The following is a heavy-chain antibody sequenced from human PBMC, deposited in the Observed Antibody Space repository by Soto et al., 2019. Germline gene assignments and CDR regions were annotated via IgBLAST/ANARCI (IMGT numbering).Heavy chain of an antibody. V-gene: IGHV3-23*01. J-gene: IGHJ6*02. D-gene: IGHD6-19*01. CDR1: GFTFSSYA. CDR2: ISGSGGST. Sequence: GGSLRLSCAASGFTFSSYAMSWVRQAPGKGLEWVSSISGSGGSTYYADSVKVRFTISIDNSNNALYLQMNSLRAEDTAVYYCAKAEYRSGWLVGLGYYYYGMNXWGQGTTVTVS. CDR3: AKAEYRSGWLVGLGYYYYGMNX.